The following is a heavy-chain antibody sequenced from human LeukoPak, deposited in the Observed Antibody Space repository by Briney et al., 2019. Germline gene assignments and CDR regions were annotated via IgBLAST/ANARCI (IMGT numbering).Heavy chain of an antibody. CDR3: ARDRTGQQLISRKDYYYMDV. D-gene: IGHD4-11*01. Sequence: GASVKVSCKASGGTFSSYAISWVRQAPGQGLEWMGGIIPIFGTANYAQKFRGRVTITADKSTSTAYMELSSLRSEDAAVYYCARDRTGQQLISRKDYYYMDVWGKGTTVTISS. J-gene: IGHJ6*03. V-gene: IGHV1-69*06. CDR2: IIPIFGTA. CDR1: GGTFSSYA.